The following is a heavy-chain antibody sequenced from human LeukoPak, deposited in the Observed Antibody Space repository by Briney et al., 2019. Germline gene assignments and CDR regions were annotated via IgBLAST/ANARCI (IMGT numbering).Heavy chain of an antibody. D-gene: IGHD6-19*01. CDR2: MYNRGST. J-gene: IGHJ4*02. CDR3: ARAEKAVTGTLDS. CDR1: GDSISNYY. V-gene: IGHV4-59*01. Sequence: SETLSLTCTVSGDSISNYYWSWIRQSPGKELEWIGYMYNRGSTIYNPSLKSRVTISTDTSKNQFSLRLTSETAADTAVYYCARAEKAVTGTLDSWGQGTLITVSS.